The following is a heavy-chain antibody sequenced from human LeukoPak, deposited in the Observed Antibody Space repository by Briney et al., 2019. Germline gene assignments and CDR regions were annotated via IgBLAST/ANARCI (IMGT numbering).Heavy chain of an antibody. Sequence: GGSLRLSCAASGFTFSSYEMNWVRQAPGKGLEWVSYISSSDGTIYYADSVKGRFTFSSDNAKNSLYLQMNSLRADDTAVYYRARVSESYHDYWGQGTLVTVSS. CDR3: ARVSESYHDY. V-gene: IGHV3-48*03. CDR2: ISSSDGTI. D-gene: IGHD1-26*01. CDR1: GFTFSSYE. J-gene: IGHJ4*02.